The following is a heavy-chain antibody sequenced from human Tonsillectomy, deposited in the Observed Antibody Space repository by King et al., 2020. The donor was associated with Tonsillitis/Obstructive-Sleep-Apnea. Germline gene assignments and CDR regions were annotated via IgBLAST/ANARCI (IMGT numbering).Heavy chain of an antibody. J-gene: IGHJ4*02. CDR1: GFTFSDYY. D-gene: IGHD5-18*01. CDR3: ARGRVHGSGYSYGYVGY. V-gene: IGHV3-11*05. Sequence: VQLVESGGGLVKPGGSLRLSCAASGFTFSDYYMSWIRQAPGKGLEWVSYISSSSSYTNYADSVKGRFTISRDNAKNSLYLQMNSLRAEDTAVYYCARGRVHGSGYSYGYVGYWGQGTLVTVSS. CDR2: ISSSSSYT.